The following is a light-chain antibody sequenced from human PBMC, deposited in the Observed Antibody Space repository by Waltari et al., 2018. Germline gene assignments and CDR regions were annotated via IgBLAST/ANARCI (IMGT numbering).Light chain of an antibody. Sequence: QSVLTQPPSASGTPGQRVTISCSGGSSNIGSNVVTWYQQFPGTAPKLLIYSSSHRPSGVPARFPGSKSGTSASLAISGLQSEDEADFYCASWDDSLNGWVFGGGTKLTVL. J-gene: IGLJ3*02. V-gene: IGLV1-44*01. CDR3: ASWDDSLNGWV. CDR1: SSNIGSNV. CDR2: SSS.